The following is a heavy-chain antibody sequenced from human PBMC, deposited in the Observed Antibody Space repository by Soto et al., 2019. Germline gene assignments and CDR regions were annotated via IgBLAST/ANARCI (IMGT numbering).Heavy chain of an antibody. Sequence: SETLSLTCTVSGGSIGTYYWSWIRQPPGKGLEWIGHTYNRGSTNYNPSLKSRVTISVDTSKNQFSLRLTSVTAADTAVYYCARDGSGSYLNWFGPWGQGNLVTVSS. V-gene: IGHV4-59*01. D-gene: IGHD3-10*01. CDR3: ARDGSGSYLNWFGP. CDR1: GGSIGTYY. CDR2: TYNRGST. J-gene: IGHJ5*02.